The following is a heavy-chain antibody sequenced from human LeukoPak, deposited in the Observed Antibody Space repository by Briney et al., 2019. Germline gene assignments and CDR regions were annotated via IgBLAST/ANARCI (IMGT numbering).Heavy chain of an antibody. J-gene: IGHJ4*02. CDR1: GGSISSLTYY. CDR2: IYYSGTT. Sequence: SETLSLTCTVSGGSISSLTYYWGWIRQPPGRGLEWVASIYYSGTTYYSPSLKSRVTISVNRSNNQFSLRLTSVTAADTAVYFCAGYSSGWSSGGGYWGQGTLVTVSS. CDR3: AGYSSGWSSGGGY. D-gene: IGHD6-19*01. V-gene: IGHV4-39*01.